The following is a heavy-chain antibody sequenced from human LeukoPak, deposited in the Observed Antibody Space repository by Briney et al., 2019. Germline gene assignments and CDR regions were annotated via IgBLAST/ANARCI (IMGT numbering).Heavy chain of an antibody. J-gene: IGHJ4*02. V-gene: IGHV4-4*07. Sequence: SGTLSLTCTVSGGSISSYYGSWIRQPAGKGLEWIGRIYSSGSTSYNPSLKSRVTMSVDMSRNQFSLKLSSVTAADTSVYYCARVSPGGNSDYLGQGTLVTVSS. D-gene: IGHD4-23*01. CDR2: IYSSGST. CDR3: ARVSPGGNSDY. CDR1: GGSISSYY.